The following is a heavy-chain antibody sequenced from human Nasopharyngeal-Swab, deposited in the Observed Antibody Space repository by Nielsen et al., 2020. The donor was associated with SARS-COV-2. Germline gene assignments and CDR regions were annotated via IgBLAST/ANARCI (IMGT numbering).Heavy chain of an antibody. CDR3: ATPGIAVVGAFDI. D-gene: IGHD6-19*01. CDR1: GGSISSGSYY. J-gene: IGHJ3*02. V-gene: IGHV4-39*01. CDR2: IYYSGST. Sequence: SETLSLTCTVSGGSISSGSYYWSWIRQPPGKGLEWIGSIYYSGSTYYNPSLKSRVTISVDTSKNQFSLKLSSVTAADTAVYYCATPGIAVVGAFDIWGQGTMVTVSS.